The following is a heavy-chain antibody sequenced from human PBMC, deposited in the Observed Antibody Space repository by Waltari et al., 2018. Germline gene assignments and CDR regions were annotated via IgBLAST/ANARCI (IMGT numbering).Heavy chain of an antibody. D-gene: IGHD3-3*01. Sequence: QVQLVQSGAEVKKPGSSVKVSCKASGGTFSSYAISWVRQAPGQGLEWMGRIIPIFGTANYAQKVQGRVTITADKSTSTAYMELSSLRSEDTAVYYCARDRITIFGVVIIVPYFDYWGQGTLVTVSS. J-gene: IGHJ4*02. CDR2: IIPIFGTA. V-gene: IGHV1-69*13. CDR1: GGTFSSYA. CDR3: ARDRITIFGVVIIVPYFDY.